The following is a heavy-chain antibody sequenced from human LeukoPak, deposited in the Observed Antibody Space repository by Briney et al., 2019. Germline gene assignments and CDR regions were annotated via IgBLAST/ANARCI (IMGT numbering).Heavy chain of an antibody. J-gene: IGHJ4*02. D-gene: IGHD2-2*01. CDR1: GFTFSSYW. CDR2: IKQDGSEK. CDR3: ARDLASGYQLLFGDYLRHVH. V-gene: IGHV3-7*01. Sequence: GGSLRLSCAASGFTFSSYWMSWVRQAPGKGLEWVANIKQDGSEKYYVDSVKGRFTISRDNAKNSLYLQMNSLRAEDTAVYYCARDLASGYQLLFGDYLRHVHWGQGTLVTVSS.